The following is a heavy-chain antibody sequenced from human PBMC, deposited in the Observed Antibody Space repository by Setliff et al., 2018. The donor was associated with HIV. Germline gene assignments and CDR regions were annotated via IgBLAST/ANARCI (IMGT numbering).Heavy chain of an antibody. CDR3: VTSPGSFTSVDETEAGDY. D-gene: IGHD6-25*01. CDR1: GYTFTNYY. CDR2: INPSGGKT. Sequence: ASVKVSCKASGYTFTNYYIHWVRQAPGQGLEWMGLINPSGGKTSYAKKFQGRLTMTRDTSTNTAFMELRRLNSDDTATYFCVTSPGSFTSVDETEAGDYWGQGTLVTVSS. J-gene: IGHJ4*02. V-gene: IGHV1-46*01.